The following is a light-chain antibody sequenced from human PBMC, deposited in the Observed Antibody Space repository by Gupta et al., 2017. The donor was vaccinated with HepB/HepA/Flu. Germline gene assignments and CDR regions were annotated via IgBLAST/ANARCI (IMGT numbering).Light chain of an antibody. CDR1: SSDVGGYNY. Sequence: QSALTQPPSASGSPGQSVTISCTGTSSDVGGYNYVSWYQRHPGKAPKVIIYEISKRPSGVPDRFSGSRSGNTASLTVSGLQADDEAEYFCSSYAGSNICVFGTGTTLTVL. V-gene: IGLV2-8*01. J-gene: IGLJ1*01. CDR3: SSYAGSNICV. CDR2: EIS.